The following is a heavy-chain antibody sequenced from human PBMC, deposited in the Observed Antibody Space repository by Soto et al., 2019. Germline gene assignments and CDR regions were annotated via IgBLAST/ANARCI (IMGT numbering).Heavy chain of an antibody. CDR3: ARGCVNVDCHPPFDY. J-gene: IGHJ4*02. V-gene: IGHV4-39*01. CDR2: IYYGGNT. D-gene: IGHD2-21*02. CDR1: GGSISSGGYF. Sequence: PSETLSLTCTVSGGSISSGGYFWGWIRQPPGRGLEWIGSIYYGGNTYYNPSLKSRVTISADSSRNQISLHLNSVTPEDTAVYFCARGCVNVDCHPPFDYWGQGTSVTVSS.